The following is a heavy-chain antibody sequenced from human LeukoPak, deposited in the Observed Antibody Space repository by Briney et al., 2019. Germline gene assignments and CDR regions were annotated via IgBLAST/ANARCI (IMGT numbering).Heavy chain of an antibody. Sequence: PGGSLRLSCAASEFMFSAYAMTWVRQAPGKGLEWVSAISGSGGSTYYADSVKGRFTISRDNSKNTLYLQMNSLRAEDTAVYYCANSEPPSYYYHSSGYSDYWGQGTLVTVSS. V-gene: IGHV3-23*01. J-gene: IGHJ4*02. D-gene: IGHD3-22*01. CDR2: ISGSGGST. CDR3: ANSEPPSYYYHSSGYSDY. CDR1: EFMFSAYA.